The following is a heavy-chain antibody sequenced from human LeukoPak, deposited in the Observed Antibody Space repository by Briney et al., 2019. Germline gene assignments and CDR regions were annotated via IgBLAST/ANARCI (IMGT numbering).Heavy chain of an antibody. CDR1: GGSITSDAYY. J-gene: IGHJ6*03. Sequence: PSETLSLTCTVSGGSITSDAYYWGWIRRPPGKGLEWIASVHYSGATYYNPSLKSRVTISVDTSKNHFSLKLSSVTAADTAVYYCARIYSGYEVFFYYMDVWGKGTTVTVSS. CDR2: VHYSGAT. CDR3: ARIYSGYEVFFYYMDV. V-gene: IGHV4-39*07. D-gene: IGHD5-12*01.